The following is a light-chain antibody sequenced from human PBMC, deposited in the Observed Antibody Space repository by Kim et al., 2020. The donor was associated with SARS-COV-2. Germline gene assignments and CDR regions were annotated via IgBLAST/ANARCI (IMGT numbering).Light chain of an antibody. CDR2: SAS. J-gene: IGKJ4*01. Sequence: DIQMTQSPSSVSASVGDRVTITCRASQGISSYLAWYQQKTGRAPKLLIYSASSLQRGVPSRFSGSGSGTDFSLTISSLQPEDSATYYCQQAHSFPVTFGGGTKVDIK. V-gene: IGKV1-12*01. CDR1: QGISSY. CDR3: QQAHSFPVT.